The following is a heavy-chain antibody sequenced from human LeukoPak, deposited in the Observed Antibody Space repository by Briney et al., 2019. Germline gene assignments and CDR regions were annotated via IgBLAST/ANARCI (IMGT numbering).Heavy chain of an antibody. J-gene: IGHJ6*03. V-gene: IGHV3-21*01. CDR2: ISTASSYI. Sequence: PGGSLRLSCAASGFTFRTYSMNWVRQAPGKGLEWVSSISTASSYIQYADSVKGRFTISRDNAKNSLYLQMNSLRAEDSAVYYCARREYYFYYMDVGGKGTTVTVSS. CDR3: ARREYYFYYMDV. CDR1: GFTFRTYS.